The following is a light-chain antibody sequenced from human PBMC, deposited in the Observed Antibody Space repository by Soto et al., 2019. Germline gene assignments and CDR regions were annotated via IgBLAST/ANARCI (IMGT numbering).Light chain of an antibody. CDR2: EAS. CDR3: QQRGGWPLT. V-gene: IGKV3-11*01. J-gene: IGKJ4*01. CDR1: QTVNTG. Sequence: EIVLTQSPATLSLSPGERATLSCRASQTVNTGLAWYQQKPGQAPRLLFYEASIRATGIPVRFGGSGSGTDFSLTISSLEPEDVGVYYCQQRGGWPLTFGGGTRLEIK.